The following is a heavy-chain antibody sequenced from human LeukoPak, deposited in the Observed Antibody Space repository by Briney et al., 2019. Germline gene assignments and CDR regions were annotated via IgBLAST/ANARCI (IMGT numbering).Heavy chain of an antibody. Sequence: GASVTVSCKASGCTFSSYAISWVRQAPGQVLAWMGRIIPILGIANYAQKFQGRVTIIADKSTSTVYMELSSLRSEDTAVYYCARGFSSWPGFWDYGMDVWGQGTTVTVSS. D-gene: IGHD2-2*01. CDR3: ARGFSSWPGFWDYGMDV. CDR1: GCTFSSYA. V-gene: IGHV1-69*04. CDR2: IIPILGIA. J-gene: IGHJ6*02.